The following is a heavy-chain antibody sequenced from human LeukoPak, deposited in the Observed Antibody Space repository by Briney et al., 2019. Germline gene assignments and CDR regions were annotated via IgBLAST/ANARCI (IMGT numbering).Heavy chain of an antibody. V-gene: IGHV3-33*01. CDR3: ARDRLEAVTDDDYFDY. CDR1: GFTFSNHG. CDR2: IWYDGSNK. D-gene: IGHD2-21*02. J-gene: IGHJ4*02. Sequence: PGRSLRLSCAASGFTFSNHGMHWVRQAPGKGPEWVALIWYDGSNKYYGDSVKGRFTISRDNSKNTVYSQMNSLRAEDTGVYYCARDRLEAVTDDDYFDYWGQGTLVTVSS.